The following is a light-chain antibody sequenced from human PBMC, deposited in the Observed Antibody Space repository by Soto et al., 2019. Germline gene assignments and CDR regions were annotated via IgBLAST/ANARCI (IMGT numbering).Light chain of an antibody. CDR2: AAS. V-gene: IGKV1-8*01. J-gene: IGKJ2*01. CDR3: QHYYSYPYT. Sequence: AIRMTQSPSSFSASTGDRVTITCRASQGISSYLAWYQQKPGKAPKLLIYAASTLQSGVPSRFIGSGSGTDFTLTISCLQSEDFATYYGQHYYSYPYTFGQGTKLEIK. CDR1: QGISSY.